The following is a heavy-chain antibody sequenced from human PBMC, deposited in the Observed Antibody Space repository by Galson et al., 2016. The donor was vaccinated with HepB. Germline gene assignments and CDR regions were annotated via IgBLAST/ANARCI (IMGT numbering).Heavy chain of an antibody. CDR2: INTGNGNT. V-gene: IGHV1-3*04. Sequence: SVKVSCKASGYTFTDFAILWVRQAPGQRLEWMGWINTGNGNTKYSQKIQGRVTFTRETSASTAYMEMSNRRSEETAVYYCARDTSCGGVSCYGLDYWGQGTLVTVSS. D-gene: IGHD2-15*01. J-gene: IGHJ4*02. CDR3: ARDTSCGGVSCYGLDY. CDR1: GYTFTDFA.